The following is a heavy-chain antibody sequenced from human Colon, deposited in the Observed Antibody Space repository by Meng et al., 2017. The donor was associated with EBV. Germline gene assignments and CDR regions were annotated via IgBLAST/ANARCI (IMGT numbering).Heavy chain of an antibody. CDR3: ASFDHIPRRNYFDY. CDR1: GGSTRSGNYY. CDR2: IHHSGSA. D-gene: IGHD2-21*01. Sequence: QTQRQEAGPRLVEPSQNLSLTCTVSGGSTRSGNYYWSWIRQPPGKGLEWIGYIHHSGSAYYNPSLKSRVSISVDTSKNQFSLNLNSMTAADTAVYYCASFDHIPRRNYFDYWGQGTLVTVSS. J-gene: IGHJ4*02. V-gene: IGHV4-30-4*01.